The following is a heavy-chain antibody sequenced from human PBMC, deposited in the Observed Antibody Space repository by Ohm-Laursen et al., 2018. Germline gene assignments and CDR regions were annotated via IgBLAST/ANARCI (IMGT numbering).Heavy chain of an antibody. D-gene: IGHD6-13*01. V-gene: IGHV3-48*04. CDR2: ISSSGSTI. CDR1: GFTFSSYS. Sequence: SLRLSCTASGFTFSSYSMNWVRQAPGKGLEWVSYISSSGSTIYYADSVKGRFTISRDNAKNSLYLQMNSLRAEDTAVYYCARCKQPRDYYGMDVWGQGTTVTVSS. J-gene: IGHJ6*02. CDR3: ARCKQPRDYYGMDV.